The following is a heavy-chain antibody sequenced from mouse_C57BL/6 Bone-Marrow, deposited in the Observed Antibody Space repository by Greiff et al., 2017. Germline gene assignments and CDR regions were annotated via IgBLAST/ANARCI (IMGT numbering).Heavy chain of an antibody. CDR2: ISNGGGST. D-gene: IGHD1-1*01. CDR3: ARHLYGSSSFAY. Sequence: EVKVVESGGGLVQPGGSLKLSCAASGFTFSDYYMYWVRQTPEKRLEWVAYISNGGGSTYYPDTVKGRFTISRDNAKNTLYLQMSRLKAEDTAMYYCARHLYGSSSFAYWGQGTLVTVSA. CDR1: GFTFSDYY. V-gene: IGHV5-12*01. J-gene: IGHJ3*01.